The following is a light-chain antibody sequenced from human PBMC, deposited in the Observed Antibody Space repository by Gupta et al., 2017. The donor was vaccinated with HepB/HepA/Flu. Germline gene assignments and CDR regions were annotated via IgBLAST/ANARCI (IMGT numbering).Light chain of an antibody. CDR1: QSVLYSSNNKNY. J-gene: IGKJ4*01. CDR3: WLVESDRLT. CDR2: WAS. Sequence: DMVMTQSPDLLAVSLGESATINCKSSQSVLYSSNNKNYLAWYQQKPGRPPKLLIYWASTRQSAVLDGFSGSGSSTDFSLTIISLLAEDVAVYYCWLVESDRLTFGGGTKVEIK. V-gene: IGKV4-1*01.